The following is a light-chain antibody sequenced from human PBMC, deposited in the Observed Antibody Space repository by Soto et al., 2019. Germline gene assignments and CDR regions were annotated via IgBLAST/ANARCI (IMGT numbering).Light chain of an antibody. CDR2: GAS. CDR3: QHSYSLPIT. J-gene: IGKJ4*01. Sequence: DIQMTQSPSSLSASVGDRVTISCRASQTVINFVNWYQQKPGRAPSLLMFGASNLQSGVPSRFSGSGYGTDFTLTISSLQPEDFATYYCQHSYSLPITCGGGTKVELQ. CDR1: QTVINF. V-gene: IGKV1-39*01.